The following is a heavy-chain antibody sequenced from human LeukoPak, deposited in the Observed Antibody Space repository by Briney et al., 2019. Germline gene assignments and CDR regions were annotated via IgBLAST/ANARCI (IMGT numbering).Heavy chain of an antibody. CDR1: GGSISTTKW. J-gene: IGHJ4*02. V-gene: IGHV4-4*02. CDR2: IYHSGSS. D-gene: IGHD2-21*02. CDR3: ARGCGSDCYSGLGY. Sequence: SETLSLTCAVSGGSISTTKWWSWVRQTPGKGLEWIGEIYHSGSSSYNPSLTGRLTVSVDISKSQFSLKLSSVTAADTGVYYCARGCGSDCYSGLGYWGQGTLVTVSS.